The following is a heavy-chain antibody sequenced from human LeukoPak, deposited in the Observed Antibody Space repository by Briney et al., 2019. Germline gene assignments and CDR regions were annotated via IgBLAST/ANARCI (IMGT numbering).Heavy chain of an antibody. J-gene: IGHJ4*02. D-gene: IGHD6-25*01. CDR2: ISSSGNTI. CDR3: ASSEVRAFDY. Sequence: PGGSLRLSCAASGFTFSNCEMHWVRQAPGKGLEWVSYISSSGNTIYYADSVKGRFTISRDNAKNSLYLQMNSLRAEDTAVYYCASSEVRAFDYWGQGTLVTVSS. V-gene: IGHV3-48*03. CDR1: GFTFSNCE.